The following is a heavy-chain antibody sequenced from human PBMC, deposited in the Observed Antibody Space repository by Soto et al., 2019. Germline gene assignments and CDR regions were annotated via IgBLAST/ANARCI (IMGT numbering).Heavy chain of an antibody. Sequence: ASVKVSCKASGYTFTSYAMHWVRQAPGQRLEWMGWINAGNGNTKYSQKFQGRVTITRDTSASTAYMELSSLRSEDTAVYYCARYPWNNVSGWFDPWGQQSLVTVSS. CDR3: ARYPWNNVSGWFDP. J-gene: IGHJ5*01. D-gene: IGHD1-1*01. CDR2: INAGNGNT. CDR1: GYTFTSYA. V-gene: IGHV1-3*01.